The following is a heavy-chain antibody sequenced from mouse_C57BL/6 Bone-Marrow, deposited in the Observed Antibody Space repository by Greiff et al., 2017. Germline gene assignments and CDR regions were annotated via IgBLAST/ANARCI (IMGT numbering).Heavy chain of an antibody. Sequence: EVQRVESGGGLVKPGGSLKLSCAASGFTFSDYGMHWVRQAPEKGLEWVAYISSGSSTIYYADTVKGRFTISRDNAKNTLFLQMTSLRSEDTAMYYCASYYSNCYWYFDVWGTGTTVTVSS. CDR3: ASYYSNCYWYFDV. CDR2: ISSGSSTI. CDR1: GFTFSDYG. J-gene: IGHJ1*03. V-gene: IGHV5-17*01. D-gene: IGHD2-5*01.